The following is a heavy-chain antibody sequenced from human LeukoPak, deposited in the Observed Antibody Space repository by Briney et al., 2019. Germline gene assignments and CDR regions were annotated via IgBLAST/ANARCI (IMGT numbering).Heavy chain of an antibody. CDR2: IIPIFGTA. Sequence: GASVKVSCKASRYTFTSYDISWVRQAPGQGLEWMGRIIPIFGTANYAQKFQGRVTITTDESTSTAYMELSSLRSEDTAVYYCARDPGYYYDSSGYYFDYWGQGTLVTVSS. CDR3: ARDPGYYYDSSGYYFDY. J-gene: IGHJ4*02. V-gene: IGHV1-69*05. D-gene: IGHD3-22*01. CDR1: RYTFTSYD.